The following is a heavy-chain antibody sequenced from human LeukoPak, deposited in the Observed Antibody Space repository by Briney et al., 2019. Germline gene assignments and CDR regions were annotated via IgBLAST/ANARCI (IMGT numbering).Heavy chain of an antibody. Sequence: SETLSLTCSVSGGSITGHYWSWIRQPPGKGLEWIGYIYHSGSTYYNPSLKSRVTISVDRSKNQFSLKLSSVTAADTAVYYCARGGYYDSSVYSHDGDVFDIWGKGKMVTVS. J-gene: IGHJ3*02. D-gene: IGHD3-22*01. V-gene: IGHV4-59*11. CDR1: GGSITGHY. CDR2: IYHSGST. CDR3: ARGGYYDSSVYSHDGDVFDI.